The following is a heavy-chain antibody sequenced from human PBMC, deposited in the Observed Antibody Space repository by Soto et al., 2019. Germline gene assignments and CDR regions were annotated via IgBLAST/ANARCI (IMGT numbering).Heavy chain of an antibody. CDR2: INPNSGGT. V-gene: IGHV1-2*04. D-gene: IGHD3-10*01. Sequence: ASVKVSCKASGYTFTGYYTHWVRQAPGQGLEWMGWINPNSGGTNYAQKFQGWVTMTRDTSISTAYMELSRLRSGDTAVYYCARGGDVLLWFGVTQPPYDHCYGMAFSTQGTTDTGSS. CDR1: GYTFTGYY. J-gene: IGHJ6*02. CDR3: ARGGDVLLWFGVTQPPYDHCYGMAF.